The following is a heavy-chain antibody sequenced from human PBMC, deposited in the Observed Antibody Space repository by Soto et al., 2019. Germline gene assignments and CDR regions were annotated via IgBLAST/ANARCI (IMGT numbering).Heavy chain of an antibody. CDR2: IDWDDDK. V-gene: IGHV2-70*01. J-gene: IGHJ4*02. CDR1: GFSLSTSGMC. CDR3: ARFLISGYDYESSFDY. D-gene: IGHD5-12*01. Sequence: SGPTLVNPTQTLTLTCTFSGFSLSTSGMCVSWIRQPPGKALEWLALIDWDDDKYYSTSLKTRLTISKDTSKNQVVLTMTNMDPVDTATYYCARFLISGYDYESSFDYWGPGTLVTVSS.